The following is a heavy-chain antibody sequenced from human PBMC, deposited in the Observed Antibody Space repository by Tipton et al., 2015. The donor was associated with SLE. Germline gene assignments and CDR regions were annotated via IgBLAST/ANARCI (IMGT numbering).Heavy chain of an antibody. Sequence: SLRLSCAASGFTFSSYGMHWVRQAPGKGLEWVTFIRYDGSNKYYADSVKGRFTISRDNFKSRLYLQMNSLRAEDTAVYYCAKGGEWELHHFDYWGQGTLVTVSS. CDR2: IRYDGSNK. CDR3: AKGGEWELHHFDY. CDR1: GFTFSSYG. V-gene: IGHV3-30*02. J-gene: IGHJ4*02. D-gene: IGHD1-26*01.